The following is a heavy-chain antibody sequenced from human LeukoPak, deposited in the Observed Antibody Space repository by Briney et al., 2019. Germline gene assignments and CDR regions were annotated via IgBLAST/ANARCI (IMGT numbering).Heavy chain of an antibody. CDR1: GYTFTSYA. V-gene: IGHV1-3*01. D-gene: IGHD3-9*01. CDR2: INAGNGNT. J-gene: IGHJ4*02. Sequence: GASVKVSCKASGYTFTSYAMHWVRQAPGQRLEWMGWINAGNGNTKYSQKFQGRVTITRDTSASTAYMELSSLRSEDTAVYYCARDVLRYFDWSYYFDYWGQGTLVTVSS. CDR3: ARDVLRYFDWSYYFDY.